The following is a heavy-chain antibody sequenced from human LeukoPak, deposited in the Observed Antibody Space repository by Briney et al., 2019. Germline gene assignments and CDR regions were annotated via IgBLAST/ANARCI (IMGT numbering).Heavy chain of an antibody. J-gene: IGHJ5*02. CDR2: VNHSGST. CDR1: GGSFSGYY. Sequence: SETLSLTCAVYGGSFSGYYWSWIRQPPGKGLEWIGEVNHSGSTNYNPSLKSRVTISVDTSKNQFSLKLSSVTAADTAVYYCARGGSSWYHNWFDPWGQGTLVTVSS. V-gene: IGHV4-34*01. CDR3: ARGGSSWYHNWFDP. D-gene: IGHD6-13*01.